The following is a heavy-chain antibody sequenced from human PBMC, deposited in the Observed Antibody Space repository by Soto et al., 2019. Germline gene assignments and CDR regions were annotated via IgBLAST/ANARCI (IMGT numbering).Heavy chain of an antibody. V-gene: IGHV1-2*02. CDR2: INPNSGGT. CDR1: GYTFTGYY. Sequence: ASVKVSCKASGYTFTGYYMHWLRQAPGQGLEWMGWINPNSGGTNYAQKFQGRVTMTRDTSISTAYMELSRLRSDDTAVYYCAREDRIVGAHADYWGQGTLVTVSS. D-gene: IGHD1-26*01. J-gene: IGHJ4*02. CDR3: AREDRIVGAHADY.